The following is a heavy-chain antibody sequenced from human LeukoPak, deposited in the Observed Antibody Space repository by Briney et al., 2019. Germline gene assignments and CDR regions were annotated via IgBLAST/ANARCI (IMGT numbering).Heavy chain of an antibody. D-gene: IGHD3-22*01. CDR1: GYTFSGYY. V-gene: IGHV1-2*06. CDR3: ARDRYYYDSSGYFFDY. Sequence: GASVKVSCKASGYTFSGYYMHWVRQAPGQGLEWVGRINPNSGGTNYAQKFQGRVTMTRDTSISTAYMELSRLRSDDTAVYYCARDRYYYDSSGYFFDYWGQGTLVTVSS. J-gene: IGHJ4*02. CDR2: INPNSGGT.